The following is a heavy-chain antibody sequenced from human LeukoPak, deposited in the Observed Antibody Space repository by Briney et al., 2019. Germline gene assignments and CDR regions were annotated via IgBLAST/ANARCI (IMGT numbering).Heavy chain of an antibody. Sequence: GGSLRLSCAASGFTFSSYAMHWVRQAPGKGLEWVAVISYDGSNKYYADSVKGRFTISRDNSKNTLYLQMNSLRAEDTAVYYCARVLPPWGIAGRFDPWGQGTLVTVSS. D-gene: IGHD6-13*01. CDR2: ISYDGSNK. J-gene: IGHJ5*02. CDR1: GFTFSSYA. V-gene: IGHV3-30*04. CDR3: ARVLPPWGIAGRFDP.